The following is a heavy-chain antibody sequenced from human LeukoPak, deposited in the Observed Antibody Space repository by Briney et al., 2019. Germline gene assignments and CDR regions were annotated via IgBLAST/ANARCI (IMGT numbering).Heavy chain of an antibody. CDR1: GGTFSSYA. CDR3: ARSVYSSGWYTDQPGGGFDY. V-gene: IGHV1-69*13. Sequence: GASVKVSCKASGGTFSSYAISWVRQAPGQGLEWMGGIIPIFGTANYAQKFQGRVTITADESTSTAYMELSSLRSEDTAVYYCARSVYSSGWYTDQPGGGFDYWGQGTLVTVSS. J-gene: IGHJ4*02. CDR2: IIPIFGTA. D-gene: IGHD6-19*01.